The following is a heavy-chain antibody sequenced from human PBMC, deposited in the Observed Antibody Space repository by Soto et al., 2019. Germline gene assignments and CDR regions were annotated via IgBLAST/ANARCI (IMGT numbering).Heavy chain of an antibody. Sequence: QVQLQESGPGLVRPSETLSLTCTVSGVSLTTTSWWTWARQPPGKGLEWIGEIHHSGSPNYSPSLKNRVIISIDKSKNQFSLRLTSVTAADTAIYYCARVTFGGGIIPFDLWGQGTLVTVSS. CDR3: ARVTFGGGIIPFDL. D-gene: IGHD3-16*01. CDR2: IHHSGSP. V-gene: IGHV4-4*02. J-gene: IGHJ4*02. CDR1: GVSLTTTSW.